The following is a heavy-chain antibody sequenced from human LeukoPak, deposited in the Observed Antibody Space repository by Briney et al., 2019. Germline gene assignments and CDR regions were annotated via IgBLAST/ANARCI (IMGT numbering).Heavy chain of an antibody. J-gene: IGHJ3*02. D-gene: IGHD4-17*01. CDR2: ISYIGRT. CDR3: ARDLVTVTKGFDI. CDR1: DDSFSSHY. Sequence: SETLSLTCAVSDDSFSSHYWSWIRQPPGKGLEWIGYISYIGRTNYNPSLKSRVTISIDTSKNQFSLKLTSVTAADTAMYYCARDLVTVTKGFDIWGQGTMLSVSS. V-gene: IGHV4-59*11.